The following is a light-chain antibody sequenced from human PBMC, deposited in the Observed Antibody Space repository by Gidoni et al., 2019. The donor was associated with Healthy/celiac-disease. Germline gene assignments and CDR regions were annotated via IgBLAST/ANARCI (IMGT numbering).Light chain of an antibody. CDR3: QQYDNLPPTWT. V-gene: IGKV1-33*01. J-gene: IGKJ1*01. CDR2: DAS. Sequence: DPVTITCQASQDISNYLNWYQQKPGKAPKLLIYDASNLETGVPSRFSGSGSGTDFTFTISSLQPEDIATYYCQQYDNLPPTWTFGQGTKVEIK. CDR1: QDISNY.